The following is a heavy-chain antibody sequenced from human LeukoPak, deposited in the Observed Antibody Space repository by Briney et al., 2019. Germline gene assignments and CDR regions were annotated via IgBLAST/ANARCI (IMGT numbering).Heavy chain of an antibody. J-gene: IGHJ4*02. V-gene: IGHV3-48*03. CDR3: ARFGYYDSSGYYKAPRENY. CDR2: ISSSGSTI. CDR1: GFTFSSYE. D-gene: IGHD3-22*01. Sequence: GGSLRLSCAASGFTFSSYEMNWVRQAPGKGLEWVSYISSSGSTIYYADSVKGRFTISRDNAKNSLYLQMNSLRAEDTAVYYCARFGYYDSSGYYKAPRENYWGQGTLVTVSS.